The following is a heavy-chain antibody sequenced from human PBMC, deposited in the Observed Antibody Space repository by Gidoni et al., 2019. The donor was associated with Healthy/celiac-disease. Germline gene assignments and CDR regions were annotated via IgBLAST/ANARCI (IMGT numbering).Heavy chain of an antibody. CDR1: GCTFTSYY. J-gene: IGHJ6*02. V-gene: IGHV1-46*01. CDR3: ARDRSTENYYYGMDV. Sequence: QVQLVQSGAEVKKPAASVQASCKASGCTFTSYYMHWVRQAPGQGLEWMGIINPSGGSTSYAQKFQGRVTMTRDTSTSTVYMELSSLRSEDTAVYYCARDRSTENYYYGMDVWGQGTTVTVSS. CDR2: INPSGGST.